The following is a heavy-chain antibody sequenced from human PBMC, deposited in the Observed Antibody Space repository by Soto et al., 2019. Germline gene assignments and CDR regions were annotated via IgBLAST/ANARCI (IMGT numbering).Heavy chain of an antibody. CDR2: IVPIVDTS. V-gene: IGHV1-69*12. J-gene: IGHJ4*02. CDR3: VRVVAIPGYPGN. CDR1: GGTFSSYA. D-gene: IGHD5-12*01. Sequence: QVQLVQSGAEVRQPASSVKVSCKTSGGTFSSYAISWVRQAPGQGLEWMGGIVPIVDTSTYAQKFQGRVTITADESTSTVYMELSSLRSDDTAVYYCVRVVAIPGYPGNWCQGTLVTVSS.